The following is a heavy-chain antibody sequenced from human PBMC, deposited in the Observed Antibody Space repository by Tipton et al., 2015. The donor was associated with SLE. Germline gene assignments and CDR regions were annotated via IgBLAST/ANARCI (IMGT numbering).Heavy chain of an antibody. D-gene: IGHD3-10*01. V-gene: IGHV1-18*01. CDR1: GYTFTSYG. CDR3: ARGTAKYGSGTSSWNFDL. CDR2: ISAYNGNT. Sequence: QSGPEVKKPGASVKVSCKASGYTFTSYGINWVRQAPGQGLEWMGWISAYNGNTNYAQKLQGRVTMTTDTSTSTAYMELRSLRSDDTAVYYCARGTAKYGSGTSSWNFDLWGRGTLVTVSS. J-gene: IGHJ2*01.